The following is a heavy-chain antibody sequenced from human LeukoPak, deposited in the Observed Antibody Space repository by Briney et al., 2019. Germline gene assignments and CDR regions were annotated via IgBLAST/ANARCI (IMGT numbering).Heavy chain of an antibody. V-gene: IGHV4-34*01. J-gene: IGHJ4*02. D-gene: IGHD3-22*01. CDR2: INHSGST. CDR3: ARGGDYSATSGYYYLDY. Sequence: SETLSLTCAVYGGSFSGLYWSWFRRPPGKGLEWIGEINHSGSTNYNPSLKSRVTRSIDTIKNEFSLKPSSVTAADTAVYYCARGGDYSATSGYYYLDYWGQGTLVIVSS. CDR1: GGSFSGLY.